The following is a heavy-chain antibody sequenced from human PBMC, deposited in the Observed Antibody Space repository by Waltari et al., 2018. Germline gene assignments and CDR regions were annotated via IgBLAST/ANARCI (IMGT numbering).Heavy chain of an antibody. J-gene: IGHJ3*01. D-gene: IGHD2-8*01. CDR3: ARLLNGAFDF. CDR2: IYHSGST. Sequence: QVQLQESGPGLEKPSETVSLTCVVCGYSISSGYDWGWIRQPPGKGLEWIGRIYHSGSTYYNPALKSRVTISVDTSKNQFSLKLSSVTAADTAVYYCARLLNGAFDFWGQGTMVTVSS. V-gene: IGHV4-38-2*01. CDR1: GYSISSGYD.